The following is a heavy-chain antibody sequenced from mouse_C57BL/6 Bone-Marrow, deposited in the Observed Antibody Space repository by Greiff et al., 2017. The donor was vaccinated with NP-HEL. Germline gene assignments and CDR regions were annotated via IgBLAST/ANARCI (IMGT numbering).Heavy chain of an antibody. Sequence: VQLMESGPGLVAPSQSLSITCTVSGFSLTSYGVHWVRQPPGKGLEWLVVIWSDGSTTYNSALKSRLSISKYNSKSQVFLKMNSLQTDDTAMYYCARHSYGSSYVGYFDVWGTGTTVTVSS. D-gene: IGHD1-1*01. CDR1: GFSLTSYG. CDR3: ARHSYGSSYVGYFDV. CDR2: IWSDGST. V-gene: IGHV2-6-1*01. J-gene: IGHJ1*03.